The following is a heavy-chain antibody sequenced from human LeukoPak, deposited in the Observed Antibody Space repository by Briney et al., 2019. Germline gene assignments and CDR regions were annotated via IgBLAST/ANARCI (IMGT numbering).Heavy chain of an antibody. D-gene: IGHD6-13*01. CDR3: ARESTRYSSSWYYRPPVDY. CDR2: IWYDGSNK. V-gene: IGHV3-33*01. CDR1: GFTFSSYG. J-gene: IGHJ4*02. Sequence: QPAGSLRLSCAASGFTFSSYGMPWVRQAPGKGLEWVAVIWYDGSNKYYADSVKGRFTISRDNSKNTLYLQMNSLRAEDTAVYYCARESTRYSSSWYYRPPVDYWGQGTLVTVSS.